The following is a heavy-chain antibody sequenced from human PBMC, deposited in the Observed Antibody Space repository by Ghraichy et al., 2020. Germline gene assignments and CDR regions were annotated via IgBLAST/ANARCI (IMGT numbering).Heavy chain of an antibody. CDR1: GGSFSGYY. V-gene: IGHV4-34*01. CDR3: ARGRQQWLVMSYYYGMDV. J-gene: IGHJ6*02. D-gene: IGHD6-19*01. Sequence: SETLSLTCAVYGGSFSGYYWSWSWLRQRAGMEWIGVINHSGSTNYNPSLKSRVTISVDTSKNQFSLKLSSVTAADTAVYYCARGRQQWLVMSYYYGMDVWGQGTTVTVSS. CDR2: INHSGST.